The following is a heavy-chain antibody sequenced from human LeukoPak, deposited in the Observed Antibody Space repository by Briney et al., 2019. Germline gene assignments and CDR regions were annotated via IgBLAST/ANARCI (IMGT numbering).Heavy chain of an antibody. CDR1: GFTFSGSA. CDR2: IRSKANSYAT. CDR3: VKSYCSGGSCYSYYFDY. D-gene: IGHD2-15*01. Sequence: GGSLRLSCAASGFTFSGSAMHWVRQASGKGLEWVGRIRSKANSYATAYAASVKGRFTISRDNSKNTLYLQMSSLRAEDTAVYYCVKSYCSGGSCYSYYFDYWGQGTLVTVSS. V-gene: IGHV3-73*01. J-gene: IGHJ4*02.